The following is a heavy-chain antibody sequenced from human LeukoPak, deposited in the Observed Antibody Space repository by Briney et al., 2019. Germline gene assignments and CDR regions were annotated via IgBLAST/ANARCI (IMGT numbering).Heavy chain of an antibody. CDR1: GFTVSSNY. CDR2: IYSGGST. J-gene: IGHJ6*02. Sequence: GGSLRLSCAASGFTVSSNYMSWVRQAPGKGLEWVSVIYSGGSTYYADSVKGRFTISRDNSENTLYLQMNSLRAEDTAVYYCAREKTAAGPLYYYYGMDVWGQGTTVTVSS. CDR3: AREKTAAGPLYYYYGMDV. D-gene: IGHD6-13*01. V-gene: IGHV3-66*01.